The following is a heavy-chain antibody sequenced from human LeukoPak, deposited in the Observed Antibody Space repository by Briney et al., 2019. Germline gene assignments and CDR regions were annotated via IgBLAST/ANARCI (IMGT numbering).Heavy chain of an antibody. CDR1: GFTVSSNH. D-gene: IGHD2-15*01. V-gene: IGHV3-23*01. CDR2: ISGGGDST. J-gene: IGHJ4*02. Sequence: GGSLRLSCAASGFTVSSNHMSWVRQAPGKGLEWVSAISGGGDSTYYADSVKGRFTISRDNSKNTLYLQMDSLRAEDTALYYCAKDRGGSRIYYFDYWGQGTLVTVSS. CDR3: AKDRGGSRIYYFDY.